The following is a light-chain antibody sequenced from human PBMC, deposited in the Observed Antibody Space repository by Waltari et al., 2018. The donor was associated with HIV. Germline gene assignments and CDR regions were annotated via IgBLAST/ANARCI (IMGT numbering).Light chain of an antibody. CDR2: GTS. CDR1: VGISTY. V-gene: IGKV1-12*01. CDR3: QQAYSFPLT. J-gene: IGKJ4*01. Sequence: QMTQSPFSVSASVGDSVTVSCRASVGISTYLTWYQQKPGRAPKLLIFGTSTLQRGVPPRFRGSGSGTDFTLTISDRQPEDFATYYCQQAYSFPLTFGGGTRVE.